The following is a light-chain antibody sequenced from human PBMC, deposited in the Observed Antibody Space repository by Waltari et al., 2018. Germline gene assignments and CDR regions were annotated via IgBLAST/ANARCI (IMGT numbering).Light chain of an antibody. V-gene: IGLV1-51*01. CDR3: GTWDTSLGAGV. CDR1: SSNIGNNY. J-gene: IGLJ7*01. CDR2: DNN. Sequence: QSVLTQPPSVSAAPGQKVTISCSGSSSNIGNNYVSWYQQLPGTAPKLLIYDNNTRPSGIPDRSSGSKSGTSATLGITGLQTGDEADYYCGTWDTSLGAGVFGGGTQLTVL.